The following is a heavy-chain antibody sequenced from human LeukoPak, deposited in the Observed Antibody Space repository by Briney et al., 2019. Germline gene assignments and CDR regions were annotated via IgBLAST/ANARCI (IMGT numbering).Heavy chain of an antibody. CDR2: ISYDGSNK. Sequence: PGGSLRLSCAASGFTFSSYGMHWVRQAPGKGLEWVAVISYDGSNKYYADSVKGRFTISRDNSKNTLYLQMNSLRAEDTAVYYCAKMGGRPGYWGQGTLVTVSS. CDR3: AKMGGRPGY. V-gene: IGHV3-30*18. CDR1: GFTFSSYG. D-gene: IGHD3-16*01. J-gene: IGHJ4*02.